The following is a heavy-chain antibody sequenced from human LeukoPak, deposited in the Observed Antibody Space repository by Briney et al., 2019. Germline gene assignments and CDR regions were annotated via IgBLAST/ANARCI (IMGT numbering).Heavy chain of an antibody. D-gene: IGHD1-1*01. V-gene: IGHV4-31*03. Sequence: SETLSLTCTVSGGSISSGAYYWSWIRQHPGTGLEWIGYIYYSGSTYYNPSLKSRVTISVDTSKNQFSLKLSSVTAADTAVYYCARDRSGYNDFDYWGQGTLVTVSS. CDR2: IYYSGST. CDR1: GGSISSGAYY. CDR3: ARDRSGYNDFDY. J-gene: IGHJ4*02.